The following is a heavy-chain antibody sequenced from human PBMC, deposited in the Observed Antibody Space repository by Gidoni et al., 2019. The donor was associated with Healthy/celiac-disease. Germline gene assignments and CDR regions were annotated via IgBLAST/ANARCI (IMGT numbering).Heavy chain of an antibody. CDR2: VGAAGDT. J-gene: IGHJ2*01. V-gene: IGHV3-13*01. D-gene: IGHD5-18*01. Sequence: EVQLVESGGGLVQPGGSLRLSCAASGFTFSSYDMHWVRQATGKGMEWVSDVGAAGDTYCPGSMKGRFTISRENAKNSWYIQMNSLGAGETDVYYCARGSGYSYGYTNWYFDLWGRGTLVTVSS. CDR3: ARGSGYSYGYTNWYFDL. CDR1: GFTFSSYD.